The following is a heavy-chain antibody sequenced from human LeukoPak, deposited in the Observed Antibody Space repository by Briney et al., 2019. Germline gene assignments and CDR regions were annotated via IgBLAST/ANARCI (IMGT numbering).Heavy chain of an antibody. D-gene: IGHD2-2*01. V-gene: IGHV4-34*01. Sequence: PSETLSLTCAVYGGSFSGYYWSWIRQPPGKGLEWIGEINHSGSTNYNPSLKSRVTISVDTSKNQFSLKLSSMTAADTAVYYCARRLPAALDYRGQGTLVTVSS. J-gene: IGHJ4*02. CDR3: ARRLPAALDY. CDR1: GGSFSGYY. CDR2: INHSGST.